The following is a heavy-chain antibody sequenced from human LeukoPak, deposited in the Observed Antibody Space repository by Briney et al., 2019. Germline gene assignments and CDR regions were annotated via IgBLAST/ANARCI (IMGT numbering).Heavy chain of an antibody. Sequence: SETLSLTCTVSGGSISSYYWSWIRQPPGKGLEWIGYIYYSGSTNYNPSLKSRVTISVDTSKNQFSLKLSSVTAAGTAVYYCAKSSGWYEVDYWGQGTLVTVSS. D-gene: IGHD6-19*01. J-gene: IGHJ4*02. CDR2: IYYSGST. V-gene: IGHV4-59*08. CDR1: GGSISSYY. CDR3: AKSSGWYEVDY.